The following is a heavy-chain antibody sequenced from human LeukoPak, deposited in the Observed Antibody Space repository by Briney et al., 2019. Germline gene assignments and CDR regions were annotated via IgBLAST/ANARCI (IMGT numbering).Heavy chain of an antibody. V-gene: IGHV1-69*05. Sequence: SVKVSCKASGGTFSSYAISWVRQAPGQGLEWMGGIIPIFGTANYAQKFQGRVTITTDESTSTAYMELSSLRSEDTAVYYCAGKRYSGYDLVTAYYYYMDVWGKGTTVTVSS. CDR1: GGTFSSYA. CDR2: IIPIFGTA. J-gene: IGHJ6*03. D-gene: IGHD5-12*01. CDR3: AGKRYSGYDLVTAYYYYMDV.